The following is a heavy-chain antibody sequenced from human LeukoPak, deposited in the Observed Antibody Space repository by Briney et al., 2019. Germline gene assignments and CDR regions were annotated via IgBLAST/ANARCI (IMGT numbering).Heavy chain of an antibody. D-gene: IGHD2-8*02. J-gene: IGHJ4*02. Sequence: SETLSLTCTVSGYSISSGYYWGWIRQPPGKGLEWIGSIYHSGSTYYNPSLKSRVTISVDTSKNQSSLKLSSVTAADTAVYYCARPSYWAGGVFDYWGQGTLVTVSS. CDR2: IYHSGST. V-gene: IGHV4-38-2*02. CDR1: GYSISSGYY. CDR3: ARPSYWAGGVFDY.